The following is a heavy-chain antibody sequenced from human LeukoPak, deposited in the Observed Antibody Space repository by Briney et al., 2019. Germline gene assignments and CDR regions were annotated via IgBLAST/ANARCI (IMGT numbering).Heavy chain of an antibody. CDR2: SISILGIA. D-gene: IGHD3-22*01. CDR3: ASAPTYYYDSSGYYYFDY. J-gene: IGHJ4*02. V-gene: IGHV1-69*02. Sequence: SVKVSCKATGGTFSSYTISWVRQAPGQGLEWVGMSISILGIANYAQKFQGRVTITPDKSTSTAYMQLSSLRSEDTAVYYCASAPTYYYDSSGYYYFDYWGQGTLVTVSS. CDR1: GGTFSSYT.